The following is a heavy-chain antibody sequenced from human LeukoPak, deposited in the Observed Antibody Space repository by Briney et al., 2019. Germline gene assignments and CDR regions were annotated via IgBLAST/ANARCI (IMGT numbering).Heavy chain of an antibody. CDR1: GGSISSYY. D-gene: IGHD3-3*01. Sequence: PSETLSLTCTVSGGSISSYYWSWIRQPPGKGLEGIGYIYYSGSTHYNPSLKSRLTISVDTSKNQFSLKLSSVTAADTAVYYCARERNWSGDDTTYYYYYMDVWGKGTTVTISS. CDR3: ARERNWSGDDTTYYYYYMDV. V-gene: IGHV4-59*01. J-gene: IGHJ6*03. CDR2: IYYSGST.